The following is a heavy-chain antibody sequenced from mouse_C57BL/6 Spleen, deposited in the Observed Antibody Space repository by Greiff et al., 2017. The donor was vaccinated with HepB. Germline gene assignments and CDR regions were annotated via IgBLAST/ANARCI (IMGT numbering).Heavy chain of an antibody. CDR1: GYTFTSYW. J-gene: IGHJ4*01. V-gene: IGHV1-55*01. CDR2: IYPGSGST. Sequence: QVQLQQPGAELVKPGASVKMSCKASGYTFTSYWITWVKQRPGQGLEWIGDIYPGSGSTNYTEKFKSKATLTVDTSSSTAYMQLSSLTSEDSAVYYCARSWTGTSAMDYWGQGTSVTVSS. CDR3: ARSWTGTSAMDY. D-gene: IGHD4-1*01.